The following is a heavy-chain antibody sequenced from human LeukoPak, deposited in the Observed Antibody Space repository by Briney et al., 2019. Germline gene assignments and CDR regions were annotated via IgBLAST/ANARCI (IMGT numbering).Heavy chain of an antibody. J-gene: IGHJ4*02. CDR2: INPNSGGT. V-gene: IGHV1-2*02. CDR1: GYTFTGYY. Sequence: ASMKVSCKASGYTFTGYYMHWVRQAPGQGLEWMGWINPNSGGTNYAQKFQGRVTMTRDTSISTVYMELSRLRSDDTAVYYCARTRSGWYVGFDCWGRGTLVAVS. D-gene: IGHD6-19*01. CDR3: ARTRSGWYVGFDC.